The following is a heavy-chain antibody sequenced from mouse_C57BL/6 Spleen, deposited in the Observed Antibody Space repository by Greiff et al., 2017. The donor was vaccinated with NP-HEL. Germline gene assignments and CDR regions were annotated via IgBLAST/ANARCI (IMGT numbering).Heavy chain of an antibody. CDR3: ARPLPYFTWYFDV. V-gene: IGHV1-18*01. CDR1: GYTFTDYN. D-gene: IGHD2-10*01. CDR2: INPNNGGT. Sequence: EVQLQQSGPELVKPGASVTIPCKASGYTFTDYNMDWVKQSHGKSLEWIGDINPNNGGTIYNQKFKGKATLTVDKSSSTAYMELRSLTSEDTAVYYCARPLPYFTWYFDVWGTGTTVTVSS. J-gene: IGHJ1*03.